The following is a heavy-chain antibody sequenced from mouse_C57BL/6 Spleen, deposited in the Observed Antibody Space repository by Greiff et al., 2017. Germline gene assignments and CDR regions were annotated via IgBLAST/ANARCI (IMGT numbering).Heavy chain of an antibody. CDR2: IDPSDSFA. V-gene: IGHV1-69*01. D-gene: IGHD1-1*02. CDR3: ARGDYGYYAMDY. CDR1: GYTFTNYW. J-gene: IGHJ4*01. Sequence: QVQLQQPGAELVMPGASVKLSCKASGYTFTNYWMHWEKQRPGQGLEWIGEIDPSDSFANYNQNFKGKSTLTVDKSSTTAYMQLSSLTSEDSAVYYCARGDYGYYAMDYWGQGTSVTVSS.